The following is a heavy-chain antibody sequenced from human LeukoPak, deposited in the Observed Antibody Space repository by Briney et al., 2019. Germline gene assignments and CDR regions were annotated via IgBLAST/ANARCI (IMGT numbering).Heavy chain of an antibody. CDR3: ARAVYHNSASWYLDL. Sequence: WETLSLTCTVSGGSIGNYYWSWIRQPAGNRLEWIGRIYSRRTNYNPSFKSRVTISADMSKKQFSLKMRSVTAADTALYYCARAVYHNSASWYLDLWGRGTVVTVSS. CDR1: GGSIGNYY. V-gene: IGHV4-4*07. D-gene: IGHD3-22*01. J-gene: IGHJ2*01. CDR2: IYSRRT.